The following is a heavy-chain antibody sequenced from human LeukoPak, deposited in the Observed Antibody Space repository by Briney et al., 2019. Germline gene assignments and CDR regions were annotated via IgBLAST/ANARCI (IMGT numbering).Heavy chain of an antibody. V-gene: IGHV3-66*01. CDR3: AAGRVFDY. Sequence: GGSLRLSCAASGVTVSSSHMNWVRQAPGKGLEWVSVIYSGGSTHYGDSVKGIFTISRDNSKNTVYLQMNSVGVEDTAVYYCAAGRVFDYWGQGTLVTVSS. J-gene: IGHJ4*02. CDR1: GVTVSSSH. CDR2: IYSGGST.